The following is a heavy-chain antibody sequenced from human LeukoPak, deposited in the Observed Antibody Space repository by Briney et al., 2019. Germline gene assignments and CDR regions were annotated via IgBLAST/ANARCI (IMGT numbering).Heavy chain of an antibody. CDR1: GFTFSTCA. CDR2: ISGGAVSI. Sequence: HPGGSLRLSCAVSGFTFSTCAMSWVRQAPGKGLEWVSVISGGAVSIYYADSVKGRFTISRDNSNNTLYLQMNSLGAEDTAVYYCAKSPRGYNYYMDVWGKGTTVTVSS. J-gene: IGHJ6*03. D-gene: IGHD3-10*01. V-gene: IGHV3-23*01. CDR3: AKSPRGYNYYMDV.